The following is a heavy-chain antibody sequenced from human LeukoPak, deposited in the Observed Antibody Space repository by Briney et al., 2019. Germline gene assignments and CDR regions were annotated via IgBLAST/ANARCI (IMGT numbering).Heavy chain of an antibody. CDR1: GFTFSSSA. CDR3: ARDRWYYYDSSDYYHDAFDI. D-gene: IGHD3-22*01. CDR2: ISGSGSGGST. Sequence: GGSLRLSCAASGFTFSSSAMSWVRQAPGKGLEWVSNISGSGSGGSTYYADSVKGRFTISRDNSKNTLYLQMNSLIAEDTAVYYCARDRWYYYDSSDYYHDAFDIWGQGTMVTVSS. V-gene: IGHV3-23*01. J-gene: IGHJ3*02.